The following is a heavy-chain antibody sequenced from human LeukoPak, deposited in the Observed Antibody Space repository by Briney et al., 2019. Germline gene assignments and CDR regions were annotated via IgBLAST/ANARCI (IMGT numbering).Heavy chain of an antibody. CDR1: GFTFSSYG. CDR2: ISYDGSNK. D-gene: IGHD5-24*01. J-gene: IGHJ6*02. Sequence: GRSLRPSCAASGFTFSSYGMHWVRQAPGKGLEWVAVISYDGSNKYYADSVKGRFTISRDNSKNTLYLQMNSLRAEDTAVYYCAKDHSMDYYGMDVWGQGTTVTVSS. CDR3: AKDHSMDYYGMDV. V-gene: IGHV3-30*18.